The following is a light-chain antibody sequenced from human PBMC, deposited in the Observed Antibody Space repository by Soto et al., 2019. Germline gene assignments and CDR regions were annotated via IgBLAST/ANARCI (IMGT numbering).Light chain of an antibody. CDR2: LNRAGSH. CDR3: QTWGTGIVI. Sequence: QLVLTQSPSASASLGASVKLTCTLRSGHSNYAIAWHQQQPEKGPRYLMKLNRAGSHSKGDGIPNRSSGSSSGAERYLTISSLQSEDEADYYCQTWGTGIVIFGGGTKVTVL. V-gene: IGLV4-69*01. CDR1: SGHSNYA. J-gene: IGLJ2*01.